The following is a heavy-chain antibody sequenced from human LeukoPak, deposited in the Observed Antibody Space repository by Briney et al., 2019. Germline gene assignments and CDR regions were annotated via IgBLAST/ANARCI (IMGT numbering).Heavy chain of an antibody. CDR3: ATDDYRGLGE. CDR2: IIQDGSVT. Sequence: PGGSLRLSCVTSGITFSNYYMHWVRQVPGEGLVWVSHIIQDGSVTSYADSVKGRFTISRDNAKNTVYLQLNNLRAEDTAVYYCATDDYRGLGEWGQGTLVTVSS. CDR1: GITFSNYY. J-gene: IGHJ4*02. V-gene: IGHV3-74*01. D-gene: IGHD3-16*01.